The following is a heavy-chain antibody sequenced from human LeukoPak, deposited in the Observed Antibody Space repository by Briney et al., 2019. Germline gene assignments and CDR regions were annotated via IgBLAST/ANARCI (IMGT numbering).Heavy chain of an antibody. Sequence: ASVKVSCKASGYTFSDYYMHWVRQAPGQGLEWMGWINPNSGATNYAQTFQGRVTMTRDTPISTAYMELSSLRSDDTAVYYCASEGATSSSFDYWGQGTLVTVSS. CDR3: ASEGATSSSFDY. J-gene: IGHJ4*02. V-gene: IGHV1-2*02. CDR2: INPNSGAT. D-gene: IGHD1-26*01. CDR1: GYTFSDYY.